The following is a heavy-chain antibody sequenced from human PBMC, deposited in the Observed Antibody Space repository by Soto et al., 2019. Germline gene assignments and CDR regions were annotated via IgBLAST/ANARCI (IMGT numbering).Heavy chain of an antibody. CDR2: IIPIFDIT. CDR1: GGPYSKYS. Sequence: QVQLVQSGTEVKKPGSSVTVSCQASGGPYSKYSISWVRQAPGQGLEWMGRIIPIFDITNYAQKFQGRVTITADKSTSTVYMDLSSLRSEDTAVYYCARSLLGDYYDSDGLDNWGQGTLVTVSS. V-gene: IGHV1-69*02. CDR3: ARSLLGDYYDSDGLDN. D-gene: IGHD3-22*01. J-gene: IGHJ4*02.